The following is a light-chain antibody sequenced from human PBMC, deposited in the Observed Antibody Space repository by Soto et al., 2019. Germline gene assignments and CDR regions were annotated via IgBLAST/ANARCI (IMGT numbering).Light chain of an antibody. V-gene: IGKV1-9*01. J-gene: IGKJ2*01. CDR2: GAS. CDR1: QGIGTD. CDR3: QQGYRYPYT. Sequence: IQLTQSPSSLSASVGDRVTFTCRASQGIGTDLAWYQQKPGIAPKLRIYGASTLQSGVPSRFSGSGSGAYFTLTISSLQPEAFATYYCQQGYRYPYTFGPGNKLQLK.